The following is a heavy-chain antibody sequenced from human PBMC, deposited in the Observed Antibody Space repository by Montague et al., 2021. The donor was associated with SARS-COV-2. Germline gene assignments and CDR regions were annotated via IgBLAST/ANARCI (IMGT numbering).Heavy chain of an antibody. CDR2: INHSGST. D-gene: IGHD4-17*01. CDR1: GSSFRSYS. CDR3: ARENTVTTFGRTYYIDS. V-gene: IGHV4-59*01. Sequence: SETLSLTCIVSGSSFRSYSWSWIRQPPGKGLEWIGKINHSGSTXXXPSXXXRVTISVDTSKNQLSLKLSAVTAADTAVYYCARENTVTTFGRTYYIDSWGQGTLVTVSA. J-gene: IGHJ4*02.